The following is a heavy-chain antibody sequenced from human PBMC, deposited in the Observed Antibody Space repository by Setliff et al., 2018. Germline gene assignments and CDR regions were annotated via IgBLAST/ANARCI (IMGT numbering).Heavy chain of an antibody. CDR3: AKRVYSSSWFQGWFDP. CDR1: GGSISSSSYY. J-gene: IGHJ5*02. V-gene: IGHV4-39*01. Sequence: PSETLSLTCTVSGGSISSSSYYWGWIRQPPGKGLEWIGSIYYSGSTYYNPSLKSRVTISVDTSKKQFSLKLSSVTAADTAVYYCAKRVYSSSWFQGWFDPWGQGTLVTVSS. CDR2: IYYSGST. D-gene: IGHD6-13*01.